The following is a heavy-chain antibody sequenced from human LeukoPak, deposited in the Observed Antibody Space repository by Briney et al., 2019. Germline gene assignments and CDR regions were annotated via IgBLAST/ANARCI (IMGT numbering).Heavy chain of an antibody. CDR2: IYHSGST. V-gene: IGHV4-38-2*01. J-gene: IGHJ4*02. D-gene: IGHD3-3*01. CDR1: GYSISSGYY. CDR3: ARQVFGVVIIDVGFDY. Sequence: SETLSLTCAVSGYSISSGYYWGWIWQPPGKGLEWIGSIYHSGSTYYNPSLKSRVTISVDTSKNQFSLKLSSVTAADTAVYYCARQVFGVVIIDVGFDYWGQGTLVTVSS.